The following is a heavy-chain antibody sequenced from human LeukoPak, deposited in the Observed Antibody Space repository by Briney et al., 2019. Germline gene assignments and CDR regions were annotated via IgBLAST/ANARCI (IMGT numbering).Heavy chain of an antibody. J-gene: IGHJ4*02. CDR2: IKPDGSEK. D-gene: IGHD2-2*03. V-gene: IGHV3-7*05. Sequence: GGSLRLSCAASGFTLSSHWMTWVRQAPGKGLEWVANIKPDGSEKNYVDSVKGRFTISRDNAKNSLYLQMNSLRAEDTALYYCAKHGYCSGISCFFDFWGQGTLVTVSS. CDR3: AKHGYCSGISCFFDF. CDR1: GFTLSSHW.